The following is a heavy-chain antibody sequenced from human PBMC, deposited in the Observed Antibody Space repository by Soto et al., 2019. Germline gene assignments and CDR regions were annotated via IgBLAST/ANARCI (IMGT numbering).Heavy chain of an antibody. Sequence: PGGSLRLSCTASGFTFGDYAMSWFRQAPGKGLEWVGFIRSKAYGGTTEYAASVKGRFTISRDDSKSIAYLQMNSLKTEDTAVFYCTEGGVDTAMRDYYYYGMDVWGQGTTVTVSS. V-gene: IGHV3-49*03. J-gene: IGHJ6*02. D-gene: IGHD5-18*01. CDR3: TEGGVDTAMRDYYYYGMDV. CDR1: GFTFGDYA. CDR2: IRSKAYGGTT.